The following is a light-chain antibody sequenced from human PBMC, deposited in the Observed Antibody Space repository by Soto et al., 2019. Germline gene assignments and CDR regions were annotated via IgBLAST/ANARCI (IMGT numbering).Light chain of an antibody. V-gene: IGKV1-39*01. Sequence: DIHVTQSPSSLSASVGDRVTSTGRASQSISRYLNWDQQKPGKAPNLLIHAASSLQSGVPPRFSGSGAGTDLTLTISSLQPEDFATYFCQQSYRNRINCGQGTRRENK. J-gene: IGKJ5*01. CDR3: QQSYRNRIN. CDR2: AAS. CDR1: QSISRY.